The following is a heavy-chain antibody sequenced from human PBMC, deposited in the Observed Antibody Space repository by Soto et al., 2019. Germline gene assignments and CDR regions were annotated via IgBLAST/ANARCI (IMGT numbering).Heavy chain of an antibody. CDR2: ISSSSSTI. CDR1: GFTFSSYS. J-gene: IGHJ5*02. V-gene: IGHV3-48*02. D-gene: IGHD2-15*01. CDR3: ARDSCSGGSCYFWFDP. Sequence: GSLRLSCAASGFTFSSYSMNWVRQAPGKGLEWVSYISSSSSTIYYADSVKGRFTISRDNAKNSLYLQMNSLRDEDTAVYYCARDSCSGGSCYFWFDPWGQGTLVTVSS.